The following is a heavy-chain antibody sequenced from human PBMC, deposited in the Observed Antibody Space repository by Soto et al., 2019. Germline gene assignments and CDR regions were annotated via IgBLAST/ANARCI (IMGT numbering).Heavy chain of an antibody. CDR2: IDPSDSYT. V-gene: IGHV5-10-1*01. D-gene: IGHD3-3*01. CDR3: ASDSPTVRYYYGMDV. J-gene: IGHJ6*02. Sequence: GESLKISCKGSGYSFTSYWISWVRQMPGKGLEWMGRIDPSDSYTNYSPSFQGHVTISADKSISTAYLQWSSLKASDTAPYYCASDSPTVRYYYGMDVWGQGTKVTVSS. CDR1: GYSFTSYW.